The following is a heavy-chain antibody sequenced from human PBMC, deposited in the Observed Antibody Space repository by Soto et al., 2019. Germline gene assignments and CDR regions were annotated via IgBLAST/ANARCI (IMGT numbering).Heavy chain of an antibody. V-gene: IGHV3-30*18. J-gene: IGHJ4*02. Sequence: QVQLVESGGGVVQPGRSLRLSCAASGFTFSSYGMHWVRQAPGKGLEWVAVISYDGSNKYYADSVKGRFTISRDNSKNTLYLQMNSLRAEDTAVYYCAKEGGGYSYGLFGSRFDYWGQGTLVTVSS. CDR3: AKEGGGYSYGLFGSRFDY. CDR1: GFTFSSYG. D-gene: IGHD5-18*01. CDR2: ISYDGSNK.